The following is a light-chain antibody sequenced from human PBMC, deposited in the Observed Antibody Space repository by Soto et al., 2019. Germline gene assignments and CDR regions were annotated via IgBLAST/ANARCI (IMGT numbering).Light chain of an antibody. V-gene: IGLV2-8*01. Sequence: QSALSQPPSASGSLGQSVTISCTGTSSDVGDYNYVSWYQQHPGKAPKVMIYEVTKRPSGAPDRFSGSKSGNTASLTVSGLQAEDEADYYCSSYAGSNTFVVFGGGTKVTVL. CDR2: EVT. J-gene: IGLJ2*01. CDR1: SSDVGDYNY. CDR3: SSYAGSNTFVV.